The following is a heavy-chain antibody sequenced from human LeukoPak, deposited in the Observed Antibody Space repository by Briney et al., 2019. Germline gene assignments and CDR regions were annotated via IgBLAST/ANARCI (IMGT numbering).Heavy chain of an antibody. V-gene: IGHV3-20*04. CDR1: GFTFDDYG. Sequence: GGSLRLSCAASGFTFDDYGMSWVRQAPGKGLEWVSGINWNGGSTGYADSVKGRFTISRDNAKNSLYLQMNSLRAEDAALYYCARDSFRCSRYVLNWFDPWGQGTLVTVSS. J-gene: IGHJ5*02. CDR3: ARDSFRCSRYVLNWFDP. D-gene: IGHD6-13*01. CDR2: INWNGGST.